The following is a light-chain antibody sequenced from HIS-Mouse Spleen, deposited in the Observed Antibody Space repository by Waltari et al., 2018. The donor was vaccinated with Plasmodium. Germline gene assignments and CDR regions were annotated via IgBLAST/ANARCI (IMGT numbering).Light chain of an antibody. J-gene: IGLJ3*02. V-gene: IGLV3-10*01. CDR2: EDS. CDR3: YSTDSSGNHRV. Sequence: SYELTQPPSVSVSPGQTARITCSGDALPKKYAYWYQQKSGQAHVLVIYEDSKRPSGIPVGFSGSSSGTMATLTISGAQVEDEADYYCYSTDSSGNHRVFGGGTKLTVL. CDR1: ALPKKY.